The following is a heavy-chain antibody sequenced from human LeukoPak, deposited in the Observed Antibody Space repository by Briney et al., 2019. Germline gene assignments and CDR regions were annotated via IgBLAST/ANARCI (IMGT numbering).Heavy chain of an antibody. D-gene: IGHD5-18*01. CDR3: ARDGTAMVLDY. Sequence: GGSLRLSCAASGFTFSSYGMHWVRQAPGKGLEWVAVIWYDGSNKYYADSVKGLFTISRDNSKNTLYLQMNSLRAEDTAVYYCARDGTAMVLDYWGQGTLVTVSS. V-gene: IGHV3-33*01. CDR1: GFTFSSYG. CDR2: IWYDGSNK. J-gene: IGHJ4*02.